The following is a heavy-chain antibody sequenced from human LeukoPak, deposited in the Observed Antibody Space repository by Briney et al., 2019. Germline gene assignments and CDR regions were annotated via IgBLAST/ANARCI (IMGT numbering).Heavy chain of an antibody. Sequence: PGGSLRLSCAASGFTFDDHGMSWVRHAPGKGLEWVSAINWNGGSTGYADSVRGRFTISRDNAKNSLYLQMNSLRAEDTALYYCARGHTAVTRHFDFWGRGTLVTVSS. J-gene: IGHJ4*02. D-gene: IGHD4-17*01. CDR1: GFTFDDHG. CDR3: ARGHTAVTRHFDF. CDR2: INWNGGST. V-gene: IGHV3-20*04.